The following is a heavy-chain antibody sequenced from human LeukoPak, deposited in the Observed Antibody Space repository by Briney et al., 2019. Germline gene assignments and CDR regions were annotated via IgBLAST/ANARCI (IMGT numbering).Heavy chain of an antibody. J-gene: IGHJ4*02. V-gene: IGHV3-30*18. D-gene: IGHD2-15*01. CDR3: AKADYCSGGSCYYFDY. CDR1: GFTFSSYG. Sequence: GGSLRLSCAASGFTFSSYGMHWVRQAPGKGLEWVAVISYDGSNKYYADSVKGRFTISRDNSKNTLYLQMNSLRAEDTAVYYCAKADYCSGGSCYYFDYWGQGTLVTVSS. CDR2: ISYDGSNK.